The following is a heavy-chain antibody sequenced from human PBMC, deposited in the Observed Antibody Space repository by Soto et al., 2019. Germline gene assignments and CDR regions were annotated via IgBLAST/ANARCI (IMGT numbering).Heavy chain of an antibody. CDR2: ITVSGDTT. CDR1: VFAVSKYD. V-gene: IGHV3-23*01. D-gene: IGHD6-19*01. J-gene: IGHJ5*02. Sequence: GGSLRLSCAASVFAVSKYDMSWVRQAPGKGLEWVSAITVSGDTTYYADSVKGRFTISRDNSKNTLYLQMNTLRAEDTAVYYCAKNRNTGVAGTSCWFGPWGQGTLVTVSS. CDR3: AKNRNTGVAGTSCWFGP.